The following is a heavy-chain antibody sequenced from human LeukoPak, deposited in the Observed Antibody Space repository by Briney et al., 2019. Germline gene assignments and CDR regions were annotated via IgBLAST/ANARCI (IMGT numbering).Heavy chain of an antibody. J-gene: IGHJ6*02. CDR3: ARHSGSGWYDSYYYYGMDV. V-gene: IGHV4-39*01. CDR2: IYYSGNT. CDR1: GGSVSSSNYY. D-gene: IGHD6-19*01. Sequence: SETLSLTCTVSGGSVSSSNYYWGWIRQPPGKGLEWIGIIYYSGNTFYNPSLKSRVTISVDTSKNQFSLKLSSVTAADTAVYYCARHSGSGWYDSYYYYGMDVWGQGTTVTVSS.